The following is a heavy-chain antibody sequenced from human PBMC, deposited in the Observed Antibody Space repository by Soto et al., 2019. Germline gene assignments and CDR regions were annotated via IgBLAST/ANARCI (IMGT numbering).Heavy chain of an antibody. CDR2: LYNTGSS. CDR3: ARRSSASAYLDS. V-gene: IGHV4-61*03. CDR1: GGSVNSGTYY. J-gene: IGHJ4*02. Sequence: SETLSLTCTVSGGSVNSGTYYWSWIRQPPGKGLEWIGYLYNTGSSDYNPSLKSRVTISVDTSENHFSLILTSVTAADTAVYFCARRSSASAYLDSWGQGTLVTVSS. D-gene: IGHD6-13*01.